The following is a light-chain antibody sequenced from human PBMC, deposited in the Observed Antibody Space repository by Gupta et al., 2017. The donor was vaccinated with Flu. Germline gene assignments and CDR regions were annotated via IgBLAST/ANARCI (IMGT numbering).Light chain of an antibody. Sequence: QSVLTQPPLVSAAPGQKVTISCCGSSSNIGNNYVSWYQQLPGAAPKLLIYDNNKRPSGIPDRFSGSKSGTSATLGITGLQTGDEADYYCGTWDSSLTAGVFGGGTSLTVL. J-gene: IGLJ3*02. CDR3: GTWDSSLTAGV. V-gene: IGLV1-51*01. CDR2: DNN. CDR1: SSNIGNNY.